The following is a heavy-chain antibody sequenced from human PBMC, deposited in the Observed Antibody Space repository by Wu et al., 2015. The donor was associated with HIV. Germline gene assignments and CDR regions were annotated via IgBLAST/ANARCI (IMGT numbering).Heavy chain of an antibody. V-gene: IGHV1-2*02. J-gene: IGHJ6*03. CDR1: GYTFTDYY. Sequence: QVQLVQSGAEVKNPGASVKVSCKASGYTFTDYYMHWVRQAPGQGLEWMGWINPNTGGTNYAQKFQGRVTMTRDTSISTAYMELSRLRSDDTAVYYCAREVRIDYYYYMDVWGKGTTVTVSS. CDR3: AREVRIDYYYYMDV. D-gene: IGHD3-10*01. CDR2: INPNTGGT.